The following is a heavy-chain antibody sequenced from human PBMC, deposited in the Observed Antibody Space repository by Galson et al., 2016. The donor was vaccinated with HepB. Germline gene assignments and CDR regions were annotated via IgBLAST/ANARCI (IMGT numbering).Heavy chain of an antibody. Sequence: SETLSLTCSVSGASISSHYWSWIRQAPGKGPEWIGYIHYSGTTNYKSSLESRVTISIETSKTLLSLKLTSVAAADTAVYFCATIESGRRFFESWGQGILVTVSS. J-gene: IGHJ4*02. CDR1: GASISSHY. D-gene: IGHD3-9*01. V-gene: IGHV4-59*11. CDR3: ATIESGRRFFES. CDR2: IHYSGTT.